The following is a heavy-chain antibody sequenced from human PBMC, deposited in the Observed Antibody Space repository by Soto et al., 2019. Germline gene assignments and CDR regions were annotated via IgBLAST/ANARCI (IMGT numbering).Heavy chain of an antibody. CDR1: GGSISSYY. V-gene: IGHV4-59*01. J-gene: IGHJ5*02. Sequence: SETLSLTCTVSGGSISSYYWSWIRQPPGKGLEWIGYIYYSGSTNYNPSLKSRVTISVDTSKSQFSLKLSSVTAADTAVYYCARVSPSMIALDPWGQGTLVTVSS. CDR2: IYYSGST. D-gene: IGHD2-21*01. CDR3: ARVSPSMIALDP.